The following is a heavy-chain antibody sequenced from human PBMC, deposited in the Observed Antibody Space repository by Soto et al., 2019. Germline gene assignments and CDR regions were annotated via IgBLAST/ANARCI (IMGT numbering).Heavy chain of an antibody. CDR2: IIPIFATA. CDR1: GGTFSSYA. D-gene: IGHD6-19*01. Sequence: QVQLVQSGAEVKKPGSSVKVSCKASGGTFSSYAISWVRQAPGQGLEWMGGIIPIFATANYAQKFQGRVTITAHESISKAYMELSSLRSEDLAVYYCARFPSISSDWSYYWGRGTLVTVSS. CDR3: ARFPSISSDWSYY. J-gene: IGHJ4*02. V-gene: IGHV1-69*01.